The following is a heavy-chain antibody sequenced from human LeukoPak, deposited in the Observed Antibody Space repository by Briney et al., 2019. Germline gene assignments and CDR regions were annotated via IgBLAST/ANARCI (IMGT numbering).Heavy chain of an antibody. Sequence: PSETLSLTCSVSGYSISSGYYWGWIRQPPGKGLEWIGNVYHSGSTYYNPSLKGRFTISVDTSKNQFSLKLGFVTAADTAVYYCARFNTVTRKLDYWGQGTLVTVSS. CDR1: GYSISSGYY. V-gene: IGHV4-38-2*01. J-gene: IGHJ4*02. CDR3: ARFNTVTRKLDY. D-gene: IGHD4-17*01. CDR2: VYHSGST.